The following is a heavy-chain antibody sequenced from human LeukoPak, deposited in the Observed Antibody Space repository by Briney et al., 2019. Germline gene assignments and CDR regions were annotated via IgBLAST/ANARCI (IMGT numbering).Heavy chain of an antibody. Sequence: GGSLRLSCAASGFTVSSNYMSWVRQAPGKGLEWVSVIYSGGSTYYADSLKGGFTTSRDNSKNTLYIQMTSLRAEDTAVYYCASKTYYSPYYYYGMEVWGQGTTVTVSS. V-gene: IGHV3-53*01. CDR1: GFTVSSNY. CDR3: ASKTYYSPYYYYGMEV. D-gene: IGHD3-10*01. CDR2: IYSGGST. J-gene: IGHJ6*02.